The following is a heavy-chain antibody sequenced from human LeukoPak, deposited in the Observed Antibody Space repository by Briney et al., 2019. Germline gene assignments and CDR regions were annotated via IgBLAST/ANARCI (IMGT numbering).Heavy chain of an antibody. V-gene: IGHV1-2*02. CDR3: ARGTVVTPNGPDY. D-gene: IGHD4-23*01. J-gene: IGHJ4*02. CDR2: INPNSGGT. CDR1: GYTFTGYY. Sequence: ASAKVSCKASGYTFTGYYMHWVRQAPGQGLEWMGWINPNSGGTNYAQKFQGRVTMTRDTSISTAYMELSRLRSDDTAVYYCARGTVVTPNGPDYWGQGTLVTVSS.